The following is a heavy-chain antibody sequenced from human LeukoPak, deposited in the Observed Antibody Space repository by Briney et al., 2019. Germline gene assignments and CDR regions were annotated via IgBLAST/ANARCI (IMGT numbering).Heavy chain of an antibody. CDR3: AKDYGDYVNWFDP. Sequence: EGSLRLSCAASGLTFSSYGMHWVRQAPGKGLEWVAVISYDGSNKYYADSVKGRFTISRDNSKNTLYLQMNSLRAEDTAVYYCAKDYGDYVNWFDPWGQGTLVTVSS. D-gene: IGHD4-17*01. CDR1: GLTFSSYG. J-gene: IGHJ5*02. V-gene: IGHV3-30*18. CDR2: ISYDGSNK.